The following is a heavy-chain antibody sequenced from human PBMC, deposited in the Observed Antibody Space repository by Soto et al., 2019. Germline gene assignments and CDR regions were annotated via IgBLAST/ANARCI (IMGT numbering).Heavy chain of an antibody. D-gene: IGHD1-26*01. CDR3: ARTFYSGSVEAFDI. J-gene: IGHJ3*02. Sequence: KASETLSLTCTVSGGSISSYYWSWIRQPPGKGLEWIGYIYYSGSTNYNPSLKSRVTISVDTSKNQFSLKLSSVTAADTAVYYCARTFYSGSVEAFDIWGQGTMVTVSS. V-gene: IGHV4-59*01. CDR2: IYYSGST. CDR1: GGSISSYY.